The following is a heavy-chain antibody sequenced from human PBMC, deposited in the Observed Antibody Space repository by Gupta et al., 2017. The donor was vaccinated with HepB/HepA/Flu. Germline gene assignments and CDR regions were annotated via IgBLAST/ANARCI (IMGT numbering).Heavy chain of an antibody. Sequence: EVQLVESGGGLVQPGGSLRLSCAASGFTVSSNYMNWVRQAPGKGLEWVSVINSGDSTYYADSVKGRFTISRDNSKNTLYLQMNSLRAEDTAVYYCARDWESMGVYYGLDVWGQGTTVIVSS. V-gene: IGHV3-66*01. D-gene: IGHD1-26*01. J-gene: IGHJ6*02. CDR3: ARDWESMGVYYGLDV. CDR1: GFTVSSNY. CDR2: INSGDST.